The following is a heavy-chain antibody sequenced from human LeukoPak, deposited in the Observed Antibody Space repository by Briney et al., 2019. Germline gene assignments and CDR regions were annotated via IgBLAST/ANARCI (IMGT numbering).Heavy chain of an antibody. CDR1: GYTFTSYG. D-gene: IGHD4-17*01. CDR3: ARDRGLLYTPGWYFDL. Sequence: GASVKVSCKASGYTFTSYGISWVRQAPGQGLEWMGWISAYNGNTNYAQKLQGRVTMTTDTSTSTAYMELRSLRSDDTAVYYCARDRGLLYTPGWYFDLWGRGTLVTVSS. CDR2: ISAYNGNT. V-gene: IGHV1-18*01. J-gene: IGHJ2*01.